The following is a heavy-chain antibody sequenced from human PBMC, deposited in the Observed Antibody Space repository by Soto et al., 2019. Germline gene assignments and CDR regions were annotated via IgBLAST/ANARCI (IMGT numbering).Heavy chain of an antibody. CDR3: ATYYDILTGDDTTGMDV. J-gene: IGHJ6*02. V-gene: IGHV4-59*01. D-gene: IGHD3-9*01. CDR1: GGSISSYY. Sequence: SETLSLTCTVSGGSISSYYWSWIRQPTGKGLEWIGYIYYSGSTNYNTSLKSRVTISVDTSKNQFSLKLSSVTAADTAVYYCATYYDILTGDDTTGMDVWGQGTTVTVSS. CDR2: IYYSGST.